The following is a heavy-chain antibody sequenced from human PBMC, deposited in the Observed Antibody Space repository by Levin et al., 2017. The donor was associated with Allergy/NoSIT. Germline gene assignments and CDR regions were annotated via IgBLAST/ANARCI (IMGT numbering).Heavy chain of an antibody. V-gene: IGHV3-11*01. CDR1: GFTFSDYY. D-gene: IGHD2-2*01. J-gene: IGHJ6*02. Sequence: GGSLRLSCAASGFTFSDYYMSWIRQAPGKGLEWVSYISSSGSTIYYADSVKGRFTISRDNAKNSLYLQMNSLRAEDTAVYYCARWEVVPAAIHYYYGMDVWGQGTTVTVSS. CDR2: ISSSGSTI. CDR3: ARWEVVPAAIHYYYGMDV.